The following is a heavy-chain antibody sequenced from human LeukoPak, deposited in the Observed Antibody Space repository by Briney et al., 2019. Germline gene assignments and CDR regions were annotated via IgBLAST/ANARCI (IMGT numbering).Heavy chain of an antibody. D-gene: IGHD3-22*01. Sequence: GASVKVSCKVSGYTLTELSMHWVRQAPGKGLEWMGWISAYNGNTNYAQKLQGRVTMTTDTSTSTAYMELRSLRSDDTAVYYCARDMGIVVVINPDYWGQGTLVTVSS. J-gene: IGHJ4*02. CDR3: ARDMGIVVVINPDY. CDR2: ISAYNGNT. V-gene: IGHV1-18*01. CDR1: GYTLTELS.